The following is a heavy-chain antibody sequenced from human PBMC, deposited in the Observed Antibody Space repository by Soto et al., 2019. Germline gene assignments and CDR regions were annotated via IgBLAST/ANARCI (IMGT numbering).Heavy chain of an antibody. CDR2: INAGNGNT. CDR3: ALEIRRGDYPGGGF. J-gene: IGHJ4*02. Sequence: QVQLVQSGAEVKKPGASVKVSCKAFGYTFTSYAMHWVRQAPGQRLEWMGWINAGNGNTKYSQKFQGRVTITRDTSAITGYLELSSLRSEDTAVYDCALEIRRGDYPGGGFWCQGTLVTVSS. CDR1: GYTFTSYA. V-gene: IGHV1-3*01. D-gene: IGHD4-17*01.